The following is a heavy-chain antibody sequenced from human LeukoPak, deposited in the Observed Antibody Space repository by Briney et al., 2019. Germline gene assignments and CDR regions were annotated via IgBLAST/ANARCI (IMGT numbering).Heavy chain of an antibody. D-gene: IGHD5-24*01. J-gene: IGHJ4*02. CDR2: IYYSGTT. Sequence: SETLSLTCSVSGGSISRSSYYWGWIRQPPGKGLEWIGSIYYSGTTYYNPSLKSRLTISVDTSKNHFSLKLSSVTAADTAVYYCARNRDGYNSFDYWGQGTLVTVSS. CDR1: GGSISRSSYY. CDR3: ARNRDGYNSFDY. V-gene: IGHV4-39*07.